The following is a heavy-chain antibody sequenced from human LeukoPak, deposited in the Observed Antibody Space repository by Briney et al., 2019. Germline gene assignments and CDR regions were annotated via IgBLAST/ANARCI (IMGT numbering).Heavy chain of an antibody. CDR2: IYPGDSDT. CDR1: GYTFSNYW. V-gene: IGHV5-51*01. J-gene: IGHJ5*02. Sequence: GESLKISCKASGYTFSNYWIGWVRQMPGKGLEWMGTIYPGDSDTRYSPSFQGQVTISADKSISTAYLQWTSLRASDTAMYYCARRAYSHEWFDPWGQGTLVTVSS. CDR3: ARRAYSHEWFDP. D-gene: IGHD5-12*01.